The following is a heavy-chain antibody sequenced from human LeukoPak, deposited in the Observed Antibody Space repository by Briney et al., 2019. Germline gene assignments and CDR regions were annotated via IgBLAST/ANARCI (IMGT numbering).Heavy chain of an antibody. D-gene: IGHD1-26*01. CDR1: GFTVSDNC. J-gene: IGHJ3*02. CDR2: INSRSSTI. V-gene: IGHV3-48*01. Sequence: GGSLRLSCVASGFTVSDNCMNWVRQAPGKGLEWVSYINSRSSTIYYADSVRGRFTISRDNAKNSLYLQMNSLEAEDTAIYYCAREVGTPQAFDIWGQGTMVTVSS. CDR3: AREVGTPQAFDI.